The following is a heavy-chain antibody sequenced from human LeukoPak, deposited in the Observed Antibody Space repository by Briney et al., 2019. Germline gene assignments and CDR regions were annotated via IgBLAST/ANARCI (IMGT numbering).Heavy chain of an antibody. D-gene: IGHD1-26*01. Sequence: SVKVSCKASGGTFSSYAISWVRQAPGQGLEWMGRIIPILGIANYAQKFQGRVTITADESTSTAYMELSSLRSEDTAVYYCARVKAAPWGPYYFDYWGQGTLVTVSS. CDR1: GGTFSSYA. CDR2: IIPILGIA. CDR3: ARVKAAPWGPYYFDY. J-gene: IGHJ4*02. V-gene: IGHV1-69*04.